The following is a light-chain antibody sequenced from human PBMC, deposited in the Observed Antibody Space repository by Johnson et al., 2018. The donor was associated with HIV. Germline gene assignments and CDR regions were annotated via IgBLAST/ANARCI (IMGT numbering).Light chain of an antibody. CDR3: GTWDRSLTTGPFV. CDR2: EDY. Sequence: HSVLTQPPSVSAAPGQKVTISCSGSSSNIGNNYVSWYQQLPGTAPKLLIYEDYKRPSGIPDRFSGSRSGTSATLGITGLQTGDEADYYCGTWDRSLTTGPFVFGTGTKVTVL. V-gene: IGLV1-51*02. CDR1: SSNIGNNY. J-gene: IGLJ1*01.